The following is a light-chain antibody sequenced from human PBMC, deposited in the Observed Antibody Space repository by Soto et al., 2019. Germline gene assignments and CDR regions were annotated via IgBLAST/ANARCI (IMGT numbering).Light chain of an antibody. V-gene: IGKV3-20*01. Sequence: EIMLTQSPGTLSLSPGERATLSCRASQSVSSSYLAWYQQKPGQAPRLLIYGASSRATGIPDRFSGSGSGTDFTLTISSLEPEDFAVYYCQQYGSLPRTFGQVTKVDIK. CDR3: QQYGSLPRT. CDR2: GAS. CDR1: QSVSSSY. J-gene: IGKJ1*01.